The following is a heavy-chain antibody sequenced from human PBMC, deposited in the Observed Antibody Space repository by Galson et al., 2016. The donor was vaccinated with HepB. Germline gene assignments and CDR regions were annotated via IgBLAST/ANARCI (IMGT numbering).Heavy chain of an antibody. CDR3: QSAAYHYGNNGYYFAY. D-gene: IGHD3-22*01. V-gene: IGHV3-7*05. J-gene: IGHJ4*02. CDR1: GFTFSDYC. Sequence: SLRLSCAASGFTFSDYCVAWVRQTPGEGLEWVANIKQDGSEKYYVDSVKGRFTISRDNAKNSLYLQMNSLRPEDTAVYYCQSAAYHYGNNGYYFAYWGQGTLVTISS. CDR2: IKQDGSEK.